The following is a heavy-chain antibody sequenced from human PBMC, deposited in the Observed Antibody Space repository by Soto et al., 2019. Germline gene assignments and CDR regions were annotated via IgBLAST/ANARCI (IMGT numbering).Heavy chain of an antibody. D-gene: IGHD6-19*01. Sequence: QVQLVESGGGVVQPGRSLRLSCAASGFTFSSYAMHWVRQAPGKGLEWVAVISYDGSNKYYADSVKGRFTISRDNSKTLYLQINRLRAEDTAVYYCVRDKSPYSSGWHNGPFDYWGQGTLVTVDS. V-gene: IGHV3-30-3*01. CDR3: VRDKSPYSSGWHNGPFDY. J-gene: IGHJ4*02. CDR2: ISYDGSNK. CDR1: GFTFSSYA.